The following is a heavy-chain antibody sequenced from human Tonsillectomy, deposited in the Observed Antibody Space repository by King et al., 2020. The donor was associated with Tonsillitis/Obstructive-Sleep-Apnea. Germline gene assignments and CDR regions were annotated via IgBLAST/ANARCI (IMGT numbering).Heavy chain of an antibody. Sequence: VQLQQWGAGLLKPSETLSLTCAVYGGSFSGYYWSWLRQPPGKGLEWTGEIDHSGSTNYNPSLKSRVTISLDTSKNQFSLKLRSVTAADTAVYYCARLRFEDYVRGDGFDIWGQGTMVTVSS. CDR3: ARLRFEDYVRGDGFDI. V-gene: IGHV4-34*01. J-gene: IGHJ3*02. CDR2: IDHSGST. CDR1: GGSFSGYY. D-gene: IGHD3-10*02.